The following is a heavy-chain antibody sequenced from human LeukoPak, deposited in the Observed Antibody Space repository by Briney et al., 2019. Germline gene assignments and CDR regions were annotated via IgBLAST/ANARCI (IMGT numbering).Heavy chain of an antibody. CDR1: GGSISSSSYY. Sequence: PSETLSLTCTVSGGSISSSSYYWGWIRQPPGKGLEWIGSIYYSGSTYYNPSLKSRVTISVDTSKNQFSLKLSSVTAADTAVCYCTRQEGYGSGSYPFDYWGQGTLVTVSS. CDR3: TRQEGYGSGSYPFDY. J-gene: IGHJ4*02. CDR2: IYYSGST. D-gene: IGHD3-10*01. V-gene: IGHV4-39*01.